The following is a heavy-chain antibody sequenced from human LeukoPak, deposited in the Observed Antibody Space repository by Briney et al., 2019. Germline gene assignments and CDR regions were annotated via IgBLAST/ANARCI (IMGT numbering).Heavy chain of an antibody. D-gene: IGHD3-10*01. CDR1: GGSISSSSYY. CDR3: ARHGIRMARGVISY. V-gene: IGHV4-39*01. CDR2: IYYSGST. Sequence: SETLSLTCTVSGGSISSSSYYWGWIRQPPGKGLEWIGSIYYSGSTYYNPSLKSRVTISVDTSKNQFSLKLSSVTAADTAVYYCARHGIRMARGVISYWGQGTLVTVSS. J-gene: IGHJ4*02.